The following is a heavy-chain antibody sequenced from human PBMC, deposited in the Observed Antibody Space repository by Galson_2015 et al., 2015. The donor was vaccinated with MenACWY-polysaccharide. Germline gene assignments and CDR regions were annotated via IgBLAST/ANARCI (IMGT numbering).Heavy chain of an antibody. J-gene: IGHJ6*02. CDR3: ARTRGSSYYYYYGMDV. CDR1: GFSLSTSGMC. V-gene: IGHV2-70*01. Sequence: PALVKPTQTLTLTCTFSGFSLSTSGMCVSWIRQPPGKALVWLALIDWDDDKYYSTSLKTRLTISKDTSKNQVVLTMTNMDPVDTATYYCARTRGSSYYYYYGMDVWGQGTTVTVSS. D-gene: IGHD3-10*01. CDR2: IDWDDDK.